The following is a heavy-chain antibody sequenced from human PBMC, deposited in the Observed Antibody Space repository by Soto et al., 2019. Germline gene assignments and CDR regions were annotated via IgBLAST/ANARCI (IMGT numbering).Heavy chain of an antibody. CDR1: GFSFSDHY. D-gene: IGHD6-25*01. CDR2: IRNRGNGYTT. V-gene: IGHV3-72*01. J-gene: IGHJ6*02. Sequence: EVQLVESGGGLVQPGGSLRLSCAASGFSFSDHYMDWVRLAPGKGLEWVGRIRNRGNGYTTEYAASVKGRFIISRDDSKNSLYLRMNSLKTEDTGVYYCARRPAAGGLDVWGQGTTVTVSS. CDR3: ARRPAAGGLDV.